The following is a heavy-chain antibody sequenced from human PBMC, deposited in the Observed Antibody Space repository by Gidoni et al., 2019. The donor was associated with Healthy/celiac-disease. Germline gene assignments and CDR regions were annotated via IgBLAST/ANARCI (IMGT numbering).Heavy chain of an antibody. V-gene: IGHV3-48*02. D-gene: IGHD3-10*01. CDR3: ARVRDYGSGNYFDY. Sequence: EVQLVEYGGGLVQPGGSLRLSCAASGSPCSSYSMNWVRQAPGKGLEWVSYISSSSSTIYYADSVKGRFTISRDNAKNSLYLQMNSLRDEDTAVYYCARVRDYGSGNYFDYWGQGTLVTVSS. J-gene: IGHJ4*02. CDR2: ISSSSSTI. CDR1: GSPCSSYS.